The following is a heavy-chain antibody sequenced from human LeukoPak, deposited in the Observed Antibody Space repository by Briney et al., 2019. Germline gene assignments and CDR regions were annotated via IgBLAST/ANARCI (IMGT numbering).Heavy chain of an antibody. J-gene: IGHJ4*02. D-gene: IGHD6-13*01. CDR2: INPNSGGT. V-gene: IGHV1-2*02. CDR3: ARGSSWGKGYFDY. CDR1: GYTFTGYY. Sequence: ASVKASCKASGYTFTGYYMHWVRQAPGQGLEWMGWINPNSGGTNYAQKFQGRVTMTRDTSISTAYMELRSLRSDDTAVDYCARGSSWGKGYFDYWGQGTLVTVSS.